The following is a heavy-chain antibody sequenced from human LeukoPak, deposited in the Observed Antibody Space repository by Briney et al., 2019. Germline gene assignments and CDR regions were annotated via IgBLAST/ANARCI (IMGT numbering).Heavy chain of an antibody. CDR2: IYYSVTT. CDR1: GDSISSYY. J-gene: IGHJ4*02. Sequence: SETLSLTCTVSGDSISSYYWSWIRQPPGKGLEWIGYIYYSVTTKYNPSLKSRVTISVDKSKNQFSLKLTSVTAADTAVYYCARGVNIYGYPENFDYWGQGTLVTVSS. V-gene: IGHV4-59*01. CDR3: ARGVNIYGYPENFDY. D-gene: IGHD5-24*01.